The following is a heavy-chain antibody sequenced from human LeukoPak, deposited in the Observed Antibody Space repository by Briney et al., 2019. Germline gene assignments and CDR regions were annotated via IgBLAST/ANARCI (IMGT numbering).Heavy chain of an antibody. J-gene: IGHJ4*02. CDR2: INPNSGGT. CDR1: GYTFINYD. V-gene: IGHV1-2*04. CDR3: ARSIAAAPRPDY. Sequence: ASVKVSCKASGYTFINYDINWVRQATGQGLEWMGWINPNSGGTNYAQKFQGWVTMTRDTSISTAYMELSRLRSDDTAVYYCARSIAAAPRPDYWGQGTLVTVSS. D-gene: IGHD6-13*01.